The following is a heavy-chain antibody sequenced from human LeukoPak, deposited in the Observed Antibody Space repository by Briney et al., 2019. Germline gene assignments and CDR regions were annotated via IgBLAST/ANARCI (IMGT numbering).Heavy chain of an antibody. CDR1: GFTFSSYS. CDR3: ARDPHSLSGSYGYFDY. Sequence: PGGSLRLSCGASGFTFSSYSMNWVRQAPGKGLEWVSYISSSSSTIDYADSVKGRFTISRDNAKNSLYLQMNGLRAEDTAVYYCARDPHSLSGSYGYFDYWGKGTLVTVSP. CDR2: ISSSSSTI. D-gene: IGHD1-26*01. J-gene: IGHJ4*02. V-gene: IGHV3-48*04.